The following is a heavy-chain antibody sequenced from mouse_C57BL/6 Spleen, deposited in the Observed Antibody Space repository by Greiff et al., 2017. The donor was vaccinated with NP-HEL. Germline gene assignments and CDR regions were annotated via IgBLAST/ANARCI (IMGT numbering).Heavy chain of an antibody. V-gene: IGHV6-3*01. J-gene: IGHJ4*01. D-gene: IGHD4-1*01. CDR1: GFTFSNYW. Sequence: EVKLMVSGGGLVQPGGSMKLSCVASGFTFSNYWMNWVRQSPEKGLEWVAQIRLKSDNYATHYAESVKGRFTISRDDSKSSVYLQMNNLRAEDTGIYYCTENWAHYYAMDYWGQGTSVTVSS. CDR3: TENWAHYYAMDY. CDR2: IRLKSDNYAT.